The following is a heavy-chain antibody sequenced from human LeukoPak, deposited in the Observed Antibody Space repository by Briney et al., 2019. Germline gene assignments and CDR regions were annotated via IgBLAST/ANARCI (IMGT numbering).Heavy chain of an antibody. Sequence: ASVKVSCKASGYTFTSYYMHWVRQAPGQGLEWMGIINPSGGSTSHAQKFQGRVTMTRDTSTSTVYMELSSLRSEDTAVYYCARDYSGAAPFDYWGQGTLVTVSS. CDR2: INPSGGST. D-gene: IGHD4-17*01. CDR3: ARDYSGAAPFDY. J-gene: IGHJ4*02. CDR1: GYTFTSYY. V-gene: IGHV1-46*01.